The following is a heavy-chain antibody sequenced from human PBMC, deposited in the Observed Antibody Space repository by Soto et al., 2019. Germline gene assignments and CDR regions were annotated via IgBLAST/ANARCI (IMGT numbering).Heavy chain of an antibody. CDR2: INSASGGT. V-gene: IGHV1-2*02. CDR3: AVLVGATSSDY. Sequence: QVQLVQSGAEVEKPGASIKVSCKASGFSFKGYFMHWVRQAPGQGLEWMGWINSASGGTSYAQKFQGRVTMTSDTSITTAYMELSSLRSDDTAVYYCAVLVGATSSDYWGPGTLVTVSS. D-gene: IGHD1-26*01. CDR1: GFSFKGYF. J-gene: IGHJ4*02.